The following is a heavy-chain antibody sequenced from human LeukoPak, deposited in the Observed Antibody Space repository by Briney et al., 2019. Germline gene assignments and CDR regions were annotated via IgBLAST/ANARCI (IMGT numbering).Heavy chain of an antibody. CDR3: ARDTPYLGYCSGGSCSPFDY. J-gene: IGHJ4*02. V-gene: IGHV3-33*08. D-gene: IGHD2-15*01. CDR1: GFTFSSYA. CDR2: IWYDGSNK. Sequence: GGSLRLSCAASGFTFSSYAMSWVRQAPGKGLEWVAVIWYDGSNKYYADSVKGRFTISRDNSKNTLYLQMNSLRAEDTAVYYCARDTPYLGYCSGGSCSPFDYWGQGTLVTVSS.